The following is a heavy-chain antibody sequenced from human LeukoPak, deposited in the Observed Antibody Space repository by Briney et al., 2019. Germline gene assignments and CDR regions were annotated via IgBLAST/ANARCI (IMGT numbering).Heavy chain of an antibody. V-gene: IGHV4-34*01. CDR3: ARGAPGRDDGLDI. J-gene: IGHJ3*02. Sequence: SETLSLTCTVSGGSFSGFYWTRIRQPPGKGLEWIGEITHTGSTNYHPSLMSRVTISVDTSKNQFSLKLGSVTAADTTVYYCARGAPGRDDGLDIWGQGTMVTVSS. CDR1: GGSFSGFY. D-gene: IGHD5-24*01. CDR2: ITHTGST.